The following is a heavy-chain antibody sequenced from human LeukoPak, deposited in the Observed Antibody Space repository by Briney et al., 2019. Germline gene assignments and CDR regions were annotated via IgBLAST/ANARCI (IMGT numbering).Heavy chain of an antibody. D-gene: IGHD2-21*02. CDR2: IYTSGST. CDR3: ARDDPLRVTAALDY. CDR1: GGSSNSNF. Sequence: SETLSLTCTVSGGSSNSNFWGWVRQPAGKGLEWIGRIYTSGSTNYNPSLKSRVTMSVDTSKNQFSLRLSSVTAADTAVYYCARDDPLRVTAALDYWGQGTLVTVSS. V-gene: IGHV4-4*07. J-gene: IGHJ4*02.